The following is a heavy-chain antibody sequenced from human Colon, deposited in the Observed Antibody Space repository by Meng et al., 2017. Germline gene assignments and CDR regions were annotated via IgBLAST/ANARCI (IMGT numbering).Heavy chain of an antibody. CDR1: GYTFTSYD. D-gene: IGHD5-12*01. V-gene: IGHV1-18*01. CDR3: GRSGAYDYRIDS. CDR2: ISAYNGNT. Sequence: QVQLVQSGAEEKKPGASVKVSCKAYGYTFTSYDISWVRQAPGQGLEWVAWISAYNGNTIYAQKVQGRVTLTTDTSTSTAYMELRSLISDDTAVYYCGRSGAYDYRIDSWGQGTLVTVSS. J-gene: IGHJ5*01.